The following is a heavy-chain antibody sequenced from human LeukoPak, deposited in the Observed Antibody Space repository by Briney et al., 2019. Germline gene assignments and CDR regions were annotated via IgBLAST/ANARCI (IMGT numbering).Heavy chain of an antibody. J-gene: IGHJ6*03. D-gene: IGHD2-2*01. Sequence: GGSLRLSCAVSGFTFSSYVMSWVRQAPGKGLEWVSAISGSGGSTYYADSVKGRFTISRDNSKNTLYLQMNSLRDEDTAVYYCAKPSFEYYYYYYYMDVWGKGTTVTVSS. CDR3: AKPSFEYYYYYYYMDV. CDR2: ISGSGGST. V-gene: IGHV3-23*01. CDR1: GFTFSSYV.